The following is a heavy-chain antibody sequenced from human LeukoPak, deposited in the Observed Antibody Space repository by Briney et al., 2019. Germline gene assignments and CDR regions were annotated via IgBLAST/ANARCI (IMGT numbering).Heavy chain of an antibody. CDR2: MNPNSGNT. CDR1: GGTFNSYA. D-gene: IGHD3-16*01. J-gene: IGHJ1*01. CDR3: ARYEPLLRYFQH. Sequence: GSSVKVSCKTSGGTFNSYAVNWVRQASGQGLEWMGWMNPNSGNTGYALNFQGRVTMTRNISISTAYMELNSLRSEDTAVYYCARYEPLLRYFQHWGQGTLVTVSS. V-gene: IGHV1-8*01.